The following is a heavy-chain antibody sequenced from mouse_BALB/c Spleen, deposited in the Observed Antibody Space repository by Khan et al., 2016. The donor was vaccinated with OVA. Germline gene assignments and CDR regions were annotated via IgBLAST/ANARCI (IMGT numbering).Heavy chain of an antibody. V-gene: IGHV2-9*02. CDR2: IWAGGST. Sequence: QVQLKESGPGLVAPSQSLSITCTVSGFSLTSYGVNWVRQPPGKGLEWLGVIWAGGSTNYNSALMSRLSISKDHSKSQVFLKMNSLQTDDTAMYYCARFYDPYYAMDYWGQGTSVTVSS. CDR3: ARFYDPYYAMDY. J-gene: IGHJ4*01. D-gene: IGHD2-3*01. CDR1: GFSLTSYG.